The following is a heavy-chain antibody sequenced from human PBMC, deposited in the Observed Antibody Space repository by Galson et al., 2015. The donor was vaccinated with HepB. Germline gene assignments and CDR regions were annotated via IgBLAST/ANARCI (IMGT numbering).Heavy chain of an antibody. V-gene: IGHV3-74*01. Sequence: SLRLSCAASGFTFSSYWMHWVRQAPGKGLVWVSRINSDGSSTSYADSVKGRFTISRDNAKNTLYLQMNSLRAEDTAVYYCAREGEAVAGFDYWGQGTLVTVSS. CDR2: INSDGSST. CDR1: GFTFSSYW. J-gene: IGHJ4*02. CDR3: AREGEAVAGFDY. D-gene: IGHD6-19*01.